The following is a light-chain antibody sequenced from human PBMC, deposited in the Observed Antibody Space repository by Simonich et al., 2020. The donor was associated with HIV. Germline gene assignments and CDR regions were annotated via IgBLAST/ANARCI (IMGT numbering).Light chain of an antibody. Sequence: QSALTQPPSASGSPGQSVTISCTGTSSDVGAYDYVSWYQQHPGKAPKLIIYEVSNRPSGVPDRFSGSKSGNTASLTVSGLQAEDEADYYCSSYAGSNNFVVFGGGTKLTVL. J-gene: IGLJ2*01. CDR2: EVS. CDR3: SSYAGSNNFVV. V-gene: IGLV2-8*01. CDR1: SSDVGAYDY.